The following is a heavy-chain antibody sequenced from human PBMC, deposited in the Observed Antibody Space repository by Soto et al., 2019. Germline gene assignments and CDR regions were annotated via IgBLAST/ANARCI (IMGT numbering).Heavy chain of an antibody. CDR3: AKDLLDFWSGYRSELYYYYGMDV. V-gene: IGHV3-7*01. Sequence: GGSLRLSCAASGFTFSTYWMSWVRQAPGKGLEWVANIKQDGSEKYYVDSVKGRFTISRDNSKNTLYLQMNSLRAEDTAVYYCAKDLLDFWSGYRSELYYYYGMDVWGQGTTVTVS. D-gene: IGHD3-3*01. CDR1: GFTFSTYW. J-gene: IGHJ6*02. CDR2: IKQDGSEK.